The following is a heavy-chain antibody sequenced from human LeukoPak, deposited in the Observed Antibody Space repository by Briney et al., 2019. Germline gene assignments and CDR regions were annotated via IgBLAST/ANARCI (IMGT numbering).Heavy chain of an antibody. V-gene: IGHV3-23*01. CDR2: IGGSVGST. CDR1: GFNFSTYA. CDR3: ARDYGYSSSFDY. Sequence: GGSLRLSCAASGFNFSTYAMSWVRQAPGKGLEWVSGIGGSVGSTYYADSVKGRFTISRDNSKNSLYLQMNSLRDEDTALYYCARDYGYSSSFDYWGQGTLVTVSS. J-gene: IGHJ4*02. D-gene: IGHD6-13*01.